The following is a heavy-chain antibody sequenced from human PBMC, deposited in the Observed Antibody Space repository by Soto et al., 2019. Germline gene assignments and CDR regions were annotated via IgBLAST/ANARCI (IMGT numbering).Heavy chain of an antibody. CDR1: GFTFSDHY. CDR2: IKNKANSYTT. J-gene: IGHJ4*02. CDR3: TRVRLGRSRSSDY. Sequence: EVQLVESGGGLVQPEGSLRLSCAASGFTFSDHYMDWVRQAPGKGLEWVGRIKNKANSYTTEYAAPVNGRLIISRDDSKNSLFLQMHRLKTDDTAVDDCTRVRLGRSRSSDYWGQGILVTVSS. D-gene: IGHD6-19*01. V-gene: IGHV3-72*01.